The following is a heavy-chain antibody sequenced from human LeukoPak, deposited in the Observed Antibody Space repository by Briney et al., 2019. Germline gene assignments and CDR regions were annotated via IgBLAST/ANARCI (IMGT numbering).Heavy chain of an antibody. CDR3: ARLNVLSGSPLHHFDH. CDR1: GGSISSYY. Sequence: SETLSLTCTVSGGSISSYYWSWIRQPAGKGLEWIGRIYTSGSTNYNPSLKSRVTMSVDTSKNQFSLKLSSVTAADTAVYYCARLNVLSGSPLHHFDHWGQGTLVTVSS. CDR2: IYTSGST. V-gene: IGHV4-4*07. J-gene: IGHJ4*02. D-gene: IGHD6-13*01.